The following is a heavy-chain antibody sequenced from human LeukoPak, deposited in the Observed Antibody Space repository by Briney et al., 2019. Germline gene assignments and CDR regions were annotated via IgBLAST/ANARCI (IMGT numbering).Heavy chain of an antibody. CDR3: AKSPGMNIAAYFDY. CDR1: GFAFSSYG. J-gene: IGHJ4*02. Sequence: GGSLRLSCAASGFAFSSYGMHWVRQAPGKGLEWVAVISYDGSNKYYADSVKGRFTISRDNSKNTLYLQMNSLRAEDTAVYYCAKSPGMNIAAYFDYWGQGTLVTVSS. D-gene: IGHD6-13*01. CDR2: ISYDGSNK. V-gene: IGHV3-30*18.